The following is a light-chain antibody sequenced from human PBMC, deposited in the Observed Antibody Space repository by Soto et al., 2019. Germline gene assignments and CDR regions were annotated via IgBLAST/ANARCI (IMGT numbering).Light chain of an antibody. J-gene: IGLJ3*02. CDR2: EAT. V-gene: IGLV2-23*01. CDR3: CSFAGSNSWG. Sequence: QSALTQPASVSGSPGQSITISCTGTSGDVGTYDLVSWYQHHPGAAPKLMIYEATRRPSGISIRFSGSKSGNTASLTISGLQAEDEAAYYCCSFAGSNSWGFGGGTKLTVL. CDR1: SGDVGTYDL.